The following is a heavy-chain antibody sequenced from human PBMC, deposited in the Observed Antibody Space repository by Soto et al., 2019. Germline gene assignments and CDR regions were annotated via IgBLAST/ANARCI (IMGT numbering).Heavy chain of an antibody. CDR1: GDSITSANYY. V-gene: IGHV4-31*03. Sequence: QVQLQESGPGLVKPSQTLSLSCSISGDSITSANYYWTWIRLFPGNGLEWIGYITSSGTTHYNPSLKSRATISLDRTITQFSVEVKSATAADTAVYYCARMRLHFGELSRNGFDPWCQGSLVTVSS. J-gene: IGHJ5*02. CDR2: ITSSGTT. D-gene: IGHD3-3*01. CDR3: ARMRLHFGELSRNGFDP.